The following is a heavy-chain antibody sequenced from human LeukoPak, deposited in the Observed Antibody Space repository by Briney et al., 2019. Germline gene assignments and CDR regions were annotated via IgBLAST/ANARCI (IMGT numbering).Heavy chain of an antibody. V-gene: IGHV3-30*18. Sequence: GRSLRLSCAASGFTFSSYGMHWVRQAPGKGLEWVAVISYDGSNKYYADSVKGRFTISRDNSKNTLYLQMSSLRAEDTAVYYCAKDRGYSGYDPGDEYFQHWGQGTLVTVSS. CDR3: AKDRGYSGYDPGDEYFQH. CDR1: GFTFSSYG. CDR2: ISYDGSNK. J-gene: IGHJ1*01. D-gene: IGHD5-12*01.